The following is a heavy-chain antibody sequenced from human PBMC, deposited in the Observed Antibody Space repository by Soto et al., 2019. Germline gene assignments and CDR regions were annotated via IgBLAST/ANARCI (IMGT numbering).Heavy chain of an antibody. Sequence: QLQLQESGSGLVKPSQTLSLTCAVSGGSISSGGYSWSWIRQPPGKGLEWIGYIYHSGSTYYNPSLKSRVTISVDRSKNQFSLKLSSVTAADTAVYYCARSGEKNLYYYGMDVWGQGTTVTVSS. CDR2: IYHSGST. V-gene: IGHV4-30-2*01. D-gene: IGHD1-26*01. CDR3: ARSGEKNLYYYGMDV. J-gene: IGHJ6*02. CDR1: GGSISSGGYS.